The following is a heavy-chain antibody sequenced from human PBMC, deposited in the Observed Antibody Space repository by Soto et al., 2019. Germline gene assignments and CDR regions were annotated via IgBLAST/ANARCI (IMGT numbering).Heavy chain of an antibody. D-gene: IGHD2-21*02. CDR1: GGSISSGGYS. J-gene: IGHJ4*02. Sequence: SETLSLTCAVSGGSISSGGYSWSWIRQPPGKGLEWIGYIYHSGSTYYNPSLKSRVTISVDRSKNQFSLKLSSVTAADTAVYYCARATYCGGDCSPFDYWGQGTLVTVS. CDR2: IYHSGST. V-gene: IGHV4-30-2*01. CDR3: ARATYCGGDCSPFDY.